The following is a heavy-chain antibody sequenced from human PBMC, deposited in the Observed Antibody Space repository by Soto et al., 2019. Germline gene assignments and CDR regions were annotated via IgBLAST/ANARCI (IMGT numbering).Heavy chain of an antibody. Sequence: EVQLVNSGGGLVQPGGSLRLSCVASGFTFGSYGMNWVRQAPGKGLEWVSYISSGPVTANYADSVKGRFTISRDNAKSSLYLQLNSLRDDDTAVYYCARGGAARPDYWGQGTLVIVSS. D-gene: IGHD2-15*01. CDR3: ARGGAARPDY. V-gene: IGHV3-48*02. CDR1: GFTFGSYG. J-gene: IGHJ4*02. CDR2: ISSGPVTA.